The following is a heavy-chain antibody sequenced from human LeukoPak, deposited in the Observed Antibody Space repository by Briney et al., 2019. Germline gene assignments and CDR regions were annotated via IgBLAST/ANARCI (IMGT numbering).Heavy chain of an antibody. CDR3: VRQSPIDDFWSGYSSGSDY. D-gene: IGHD3-3*01. CDR1: GGSITSNSYY. J-gene: IGHJ4*02. Sequence: SETLSLTCTVSGGSITSNSYYWGWIRQPPGKGLEWIGSLYYTGSTYYNPSLKSRVTISVDTSKNQFSLKLNFVTAADTAVYYCVRQSPIDDFWSGYSSGSDYWGQGTLVTVSS. CDR2: LYYTGST. V-gene: IGHV4-39*01.